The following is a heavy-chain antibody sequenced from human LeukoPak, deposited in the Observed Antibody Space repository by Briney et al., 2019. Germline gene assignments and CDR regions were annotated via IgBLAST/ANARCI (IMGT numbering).Heavy chain of an antibody. J-gene: IGHJ3*02. V-gene: IGHV3-21*01. CDR3: ARDSAEPNYYDSSGYPGAFDI. CDR2: ISGNNNYI. D-gene: IGHD3-22*01. CDR1: GSTFSSYS. Sequence: GGSLRLSCAASGSTFSSYSMNWVRQAPGKGLEWVSSISGNNNYIYYADSVKGRFTISRDNAKNSLYLQMNSLRAEDTAVYYCARDSAEPNYYDSSGYPGAFDIWGQGTMVTVSS.